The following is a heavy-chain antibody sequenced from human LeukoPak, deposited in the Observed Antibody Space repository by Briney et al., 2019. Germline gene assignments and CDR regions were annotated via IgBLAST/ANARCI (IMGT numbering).Heavy chain of an antibody. CDR2: ISDSGSST. J-gene: IGHJ4*02. D-gene: IGHD3/OR15-3a*01. CDR1: GITLNNYG. V-gene: IGHV3-23*01. Sequence: GGSLRLSCAVSGITLNNYGMTWVRQAPGKGLEWVAGISDSGSSTKYADSVKGRFTISRDNPKNTLYLQMNSLRAEDTAVYFCAKRGVVIRVILVGFHKEAYYFESWGQGALVTVSS. CDR3: AKRGVVIRVILVGFHKEAYYFES.